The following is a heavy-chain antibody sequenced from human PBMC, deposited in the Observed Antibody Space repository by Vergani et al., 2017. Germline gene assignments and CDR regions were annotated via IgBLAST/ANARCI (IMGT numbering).Heavy chain of an antibody. V-gene: IGHV3-23*01. CDR2: ISGSGGNT. Sequence: EVQLLQSGGDLVQPGGSLKLSCVASGFTFSTHAMSWVRQTPGKGLEWVSAISGSGGNTFYTDSVKGRFTISRDNSKDTLYLQMNSLRVEDTAIYYCAKARDPNCKGGNCYSYYYGLDLWGQGTTVTVSS. D-gene: IGHD2-15*01. CDR1: GFTFSTHA. J-gene: IGHJ6*02. CDR3: AKARDPNCKGGNCYSYYYGLDL.